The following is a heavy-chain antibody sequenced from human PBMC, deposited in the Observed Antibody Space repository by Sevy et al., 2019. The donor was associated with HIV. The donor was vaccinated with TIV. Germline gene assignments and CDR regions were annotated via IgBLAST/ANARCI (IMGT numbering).Heavy chain of an antibody. CDR2: ISAYNGNT. CDR3: ARAPGQDFWSGYYNNWFDP. D-gene: IGHD3-3*01. CDR1: GYTFTSFG. V-gene: IGHV1-18*01. Sequence: PGASVKVSCKASGYTFTSFGISWVRQAPEQGLEWMGWISAYNGNTNYAQKLQGRVTMTTDTSTSTAYMELRSLRSDDTAVYYCARAPGQDFWSGYYNNWFDPWGQGTLVTVSS. J-gene: IGHJ5*02.